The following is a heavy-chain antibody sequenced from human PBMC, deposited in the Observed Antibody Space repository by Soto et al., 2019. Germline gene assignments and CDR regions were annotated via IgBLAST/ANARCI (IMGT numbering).Heavy chain of an antibody. CDR3: ARGLRAAAGPFFDY. D-gene: IGHD6-13*01. J-gene: IGHJ4*02. CDR2: MNPNSGNT. V-gene: IGHV1-8*01. Sequence: ASVKVSCKASGYTFTSYDINWVRQATGQGLEWMGWMNPNSGNTGYAQKFQGRVTMTRNTSISTAYMELSSLRSEDTAVYYCARGLRAAAGPFFDYWGQGTLVTVSS. CDR1: GYTFTSYD.